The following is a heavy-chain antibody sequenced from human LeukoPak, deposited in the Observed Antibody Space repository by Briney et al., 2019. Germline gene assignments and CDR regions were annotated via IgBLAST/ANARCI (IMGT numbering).Heavy chain of an antibody. CDR3: ARPGYSGYIIGYYFDY. J-gene: IGHJ4*02. CDR2: ISSSGSYI. CDR1: GFTFSSYT. Sequence: GGSLGLSCAAFGFTFSSYTMNWVRQAPGEGLEWGSSISSSGSYIYYADSLKGRFTISRDSAKNSLYLQMNSLRAEDTAVYYCARPGYSGYIIGYYFDYWGQGTLVTVSS. D-gene: IGHD5-12*01. V-gene: IGHV3-21*06.